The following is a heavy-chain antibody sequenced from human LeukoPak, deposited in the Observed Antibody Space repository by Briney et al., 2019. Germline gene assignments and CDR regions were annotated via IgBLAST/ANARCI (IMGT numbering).Heavy chain of an antibody. CDR2: ISYDGSNK. J-gene: IGHJ4*02. V-gene: IGHV3-30*18. CDR3: ANLAVAGGPFDY. Sequence: GGSLRLSCAASGFTFSSYGMHWVRQAPGKGLEWVAVISYDGSNKYYADSVKGRFTISRDNSKNTLYPQMNSLRAEDTAVYYCANLAVAGGPFDYWGQGTLVTVPS. CDR1: GFTFSSYG. D-gene: IGHD6-19*01.